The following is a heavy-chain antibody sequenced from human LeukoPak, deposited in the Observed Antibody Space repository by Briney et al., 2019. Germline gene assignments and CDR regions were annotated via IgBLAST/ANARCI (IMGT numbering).Heavy chain of an antibody. V-gene: IGHV3-23*01. CDR1: GFTFSNFA. CDR3: AELGITMIGGV. Sequence: GGSLRLSCAASGFTFSNFAMSWVRQPPGKGLEWVSSISSSGRSTYYADSVRGRFAISRDNAKNTLYLQMNSLRAEDTAVYYCAELGITMIGGVWGKGTTVTISS. D-gene: IGHD3-10*02. CDR2: ISSSGRST. J-gene: IGHJ6*04.